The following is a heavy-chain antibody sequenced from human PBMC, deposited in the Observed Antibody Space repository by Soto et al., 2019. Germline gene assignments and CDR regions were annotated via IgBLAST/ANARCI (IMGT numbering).Heavy chain of an antibody. CDR1: GFTLRDHY. J-gene: IGHJ4*02. D-gene: IGHD3-10*01. CDR2: ISSSSSTI. Sequence: ESGGGLVTIGGSLRLSCAASGFTLRDHYMTWIRQAPGKGLEWVSYISSSSSTIYYADSVKGRFTISRDNAKNSLYLQMNSLRVEDTAVYYCARDIRGANWGQGTLVTVSS. CDR3: ARDIRGAN. V-gene: IGHV3-11*01.